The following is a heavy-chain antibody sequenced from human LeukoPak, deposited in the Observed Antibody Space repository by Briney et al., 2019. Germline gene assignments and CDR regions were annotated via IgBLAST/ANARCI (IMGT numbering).Heavy chain of an antibody. D-gene: IGHD6-13*01. J-gene: IGHJ5*02. CDR3: ATLSSSSWLFDP. V-gene: IGHV1-24*01. Sequence: GASVKVSCKVSGYTLTELSVHWVRQAPGKGLEWMGGFDPEDGETIYAQKFQGRVTMTEDTSTDTAYMELSSLRSEDTAVYYCATLSSSSWLFDPWGQGTLVTVSS. CDR2: FDPEDGET. CDR1: GYTLTELS.